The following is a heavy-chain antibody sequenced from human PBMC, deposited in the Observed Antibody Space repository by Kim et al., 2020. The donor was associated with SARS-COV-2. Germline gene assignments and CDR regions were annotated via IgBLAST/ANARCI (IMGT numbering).Heavy chain of an antibody. CDR2: ISAYNGNT. D-gene: IGHD2-2*01. Sequence: ASVKVSCKASGYTFTSYGISWVRQAPGQGLEWMGWISAYNGNTNYAQKLQGRVTMTTDTSTSTAYMELRSLRSDDTAVYYCAREGVVPNYYYYGMDVWGQGTTVTVSS. V-gene: IGHV1-18*01. J-gene: IGHJ6*02. CDR3: AREGVVPNYYYYGMDV. CDR1: GYTFTSYG.